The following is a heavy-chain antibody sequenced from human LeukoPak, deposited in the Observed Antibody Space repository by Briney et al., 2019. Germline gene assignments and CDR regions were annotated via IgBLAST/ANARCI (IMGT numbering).Heavy chain of an antibody. V-gene: IGHV4-39*01. Sequence: SETLSLTCTVSGGSISSSSYSWGWIRQPPGKGLEWIGSIYYSGSTYYNPSLKSRVTISVDTSKIQFSLKLSSVTAADTAVYYCARLYYYDSSGYPDYWGQGTLVTVSS. CDR3: ARLYYYDSSGYPDY. J-gene: IGHJ4*02. CDR2: IYYSGST. D-gene: IGHD3-22*01. CDR1: GGSISSSSYS.